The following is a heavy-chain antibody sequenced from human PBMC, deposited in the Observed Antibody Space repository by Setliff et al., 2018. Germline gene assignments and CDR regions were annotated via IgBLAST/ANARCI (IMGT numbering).Heavy chain of an antibody. J-gene: IGHJ3*02. CDR1: GYTFISYG. CDR2: ISAYNGNT. D-gene: IGHD2-2*01. CDR3: ARVLFHCSSTSCYLDAFDI. Sequence: GASVKVSCKASGYTFISYGISWVRQAPGQGLEWMGWISAYNGNTNYAQKLQGRVTMTTDTSTSTAYMELRSLRSDDTAVYYCARVLFHCSSTSCYLDAFDIWGQGTMVT. V-gene: IGHV1-18*01.